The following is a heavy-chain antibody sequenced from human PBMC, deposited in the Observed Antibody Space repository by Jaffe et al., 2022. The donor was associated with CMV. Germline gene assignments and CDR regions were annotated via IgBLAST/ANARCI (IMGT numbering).Heavy chain of an antibody. CDR3: ARQKGQYDVLTGYAADYYYYYMDV. CDR1: GYSFTSYW. CDR2: IDPSDSHT. Sequence: EVQLVQSGAEVKKPGESLRISCKGSGYSFTSYWIIWVRQMPGKGLEWMGRIDPSDSHTNYSPSFQGHVTISADKSINTAYLQWSSLKASDTAMYYCARQKGQYDVLTGYAADYYYYYMDVWGKGTTVTVSS. D-gene: IGHD3-9*01. V-gene: IGHV5-10-1*03. J-gene: IGHJ6*03.